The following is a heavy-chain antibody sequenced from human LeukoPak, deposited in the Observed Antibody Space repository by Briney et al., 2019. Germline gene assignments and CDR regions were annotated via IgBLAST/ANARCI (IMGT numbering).Heavy chain of an antibody. D-gene: IGHD3-3*01. CDR3: ARGVGHYDFWSGYLTAFDI. J-gene: IGHJ3*02. CDR2: IYYSGST. V-gene: IGHV4-61*08. Sequence: SETLSLTCTVSGGSISSGDYYWSWIRQPPGKGLEWIGYIYYSGSTNYNPSLKSRVTISVDTSKNQFSLKLSSVTAADTAVYYCARGVGHYDFWSGYLTAFDIWGQGTMVTVSS. CDR1: GGSISSGDYY.